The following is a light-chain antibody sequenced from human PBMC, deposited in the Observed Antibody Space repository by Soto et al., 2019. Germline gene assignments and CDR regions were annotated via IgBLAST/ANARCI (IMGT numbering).Light chain of an antibody. CDR1: QSITSH. J-gene: IGKJ4*01. CDR3: QQSYRAPLS. CDR2: SVS. V-gene: IGKV1-39*01. Sequence: DIQMTQSPPSLSASIGDRVNITCRASQSITSHLNWYQKSPGKAPILLIFSVSSLQSGVLSRFSGSRSGTDFTLTISSLQPEDFASYYCQQSYRAPLSFGGGTRVEIK.